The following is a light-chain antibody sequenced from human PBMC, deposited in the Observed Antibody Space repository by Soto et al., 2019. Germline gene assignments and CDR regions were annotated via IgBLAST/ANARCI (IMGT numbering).Light chain of an antibody. J-gene: IGKJ1*01. V-gene: IGKV3-11*01. CDR2: ESS. CDR3: QQRSYWPQT. Sequence: EIVLTQSPATLSLSPGERATLSCRASQNVANYLDWYQQKPGQAPRLLIYESSNRATGIAARFSGSGSGTDFTLTISSLEPEDFAVYYCQQRSYWPQTFGQGTKVDIK. CDR1: QNVANY.